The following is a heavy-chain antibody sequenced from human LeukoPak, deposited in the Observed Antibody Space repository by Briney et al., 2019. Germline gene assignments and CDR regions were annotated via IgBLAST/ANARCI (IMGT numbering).Heavy chain of an antibody. CDR3: ARHGCTNGVCYIWDDFDI. V-gene: IGHV5-51*01. J-gene: IGHJ3*02. D-gene: IGHD2-8*01. Sequence: PGGSLRLSCKGSGYSFSSYWIGWVRQVPGKGLEWMGIIYPGDSDTRYSPSFQGQVTITADTSTNTAYLQWSSLKASDTAMYYCARHGCTNGVCYIWDDFDIWGQGTMVTVSS. CDR2: IYPGDSDT. CDR1: GYSFSSYW.